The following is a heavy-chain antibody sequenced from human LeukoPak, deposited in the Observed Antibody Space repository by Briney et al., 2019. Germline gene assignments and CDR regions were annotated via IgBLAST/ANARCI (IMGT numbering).Heavy chain of an antibody. J-gene: IGHJ3*02. V-gene: IGHV4-59*01. D-gene: IGHD3-22*01. CDR2: IYYSGST. CDR3: ARSYYYDSSGYYFDAFDI. CDR1: GGSISIYY. Sequence: PSETLSLTRTVSGGSISIYYWRCIRHPPGKGLECIGYIYYSGSTNYNPSLKSRVTISVDTSKNQFSLKLSSVTAADTAVYYCARSYYYDSSGYYFDAFDIWGQGTMVTVSS.